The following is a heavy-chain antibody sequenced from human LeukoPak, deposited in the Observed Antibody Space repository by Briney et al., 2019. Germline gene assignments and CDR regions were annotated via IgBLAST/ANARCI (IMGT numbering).Heavy chain of an antibody. CDR1: GYTLTSYG. V-gene: IGHV1-18*01. Sequence: ASVKVSCKASGYTLTSYGISWVRQAPGQGLEWMGWISAYNGNTNYAQKLQGRVTMTTDTSTSTAYMELSSLRSEDTAVYYCASRDIVVVPAADDYYYYMDVWGKGTTVTVSS. CDR2: ISAYNGNT. D-gene: IGHD2-2*01. CDR3: ASRDIVVVPAADDYYYYMDV. J-gene: IGHJ6*03.